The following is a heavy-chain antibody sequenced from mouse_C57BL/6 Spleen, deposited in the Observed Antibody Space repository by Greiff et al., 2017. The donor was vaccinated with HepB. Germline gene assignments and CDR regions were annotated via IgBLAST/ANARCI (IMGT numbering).Heavy chain of an antibody. CDR1: GYTFTDYY. V-gene: IGHV1-76*01. D-gene: IGHD5-1-1*01. J-gene: IGHJ2*01. Sequence: QVTLKESGAELVRPGASVKLSCKASGYTFTDYYINWVKQRPGQGLEWIARIYPGSGNTYYNEKFKGKATLTAEKSSSTAYMQLSSLTSEDSAVYFCARDTSYYFDFWGQGTTLTVSS. CDR2: IYPGSGNT. CDR3: ARDTSYYFDF.